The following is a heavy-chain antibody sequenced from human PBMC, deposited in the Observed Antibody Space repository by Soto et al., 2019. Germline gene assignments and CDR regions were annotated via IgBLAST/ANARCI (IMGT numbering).Heavy chain of an antibody. D-gene: IGHD2-15*01. CDR3: ARRGAVAATTYDY. CDR1: GGSITSSSYY. V-gene: IGHV4-39*01. J-gene: IGHJ4*02. CDR2: IYYSGRT. Sequence: QLQLQESGPGLVKPSETLSLTCTVSGGSITSSSYYWGWIRQPPGKGLEWIGRIYYSGRTYYNPSLKSRVTISVDTSRNQFSLKLSSVTAADTAVYYCARRGAVAATTYDYWGQGTLVTVSS.